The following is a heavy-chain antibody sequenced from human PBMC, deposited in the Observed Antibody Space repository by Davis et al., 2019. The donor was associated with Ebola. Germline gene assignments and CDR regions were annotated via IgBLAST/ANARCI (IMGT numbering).Heavy chain of an antibody. Sequence: SETLSLTCTVSGGSISSSSYYWGWIRQPPGKGLEWIGSIYYSGSTYYNPSLKSRVTISVDTSKNQFSLKLSSVTAADTAVYYCARPVGGVAARWGAFDIWSQRTMVTVSS. V-gene: IGHV4-39*01. CDR3: ARPVGGVAARWGAFDI. D-gene: IGHD6-6*01. CDR1: GGSISSSSYY. J-gene: IGHJ3*02. CDR2: IYYSGST.